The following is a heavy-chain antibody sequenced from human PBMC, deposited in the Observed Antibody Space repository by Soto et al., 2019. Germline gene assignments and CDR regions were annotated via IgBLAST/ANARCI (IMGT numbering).Heavy chain of an antibody. J-gene: IGHJ4*02. CDR3: THSSYYYDSSAIKKSGDYFDY. Sequence: QITLKESGPTLVKPTQTLTLTCTFSGFSLSTSGVGVGWIRQPPGKALEWLALIYWDDAKRYSPSLKSRLTITKDTSKNQVVCTLTNMDPVDTATYYGTHSSYYYDSSAIKKSGDYFDYWGQGTLVTVAS. CDR1: GFSLSTSGVG. CDR2: IYWDDAK. V-gene: IGHV2-5*02. D-gene: IGHD3-22*01.